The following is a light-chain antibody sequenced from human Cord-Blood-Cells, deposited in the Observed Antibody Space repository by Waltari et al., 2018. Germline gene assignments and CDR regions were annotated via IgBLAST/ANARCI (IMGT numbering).Light chain of an antibody. J-gene: IGKJ2*01. CDR3: QQNYSTPYT. CDR2: AAS. V-gene: IGKV1-39*01. Sequence: DIQMTQSPSSLSVSVADRVTITCRRSQSISSYLNWYQQKPGKAPKLLIYAASSLPSGVPSRFSGSGSGTDFTLTISRLQPEDFATYYCQQNYSTPYTFGQGTKVEIK. CDR1: QSISSY.